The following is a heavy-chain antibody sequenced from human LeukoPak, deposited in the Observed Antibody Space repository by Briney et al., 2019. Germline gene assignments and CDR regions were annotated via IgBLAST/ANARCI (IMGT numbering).Heavy chain of an antibody. V-gene: IGHV3-33*01. Sequence: PGRSLRLSCAASGLTFSNFGMHWVRQAPGKGLEWVAGIWYDGSNKDYADSVKGRFTISRDNSKKTLYLQMNSLRAEDAAVYYCAREVAAGLDYWGQGTQVTVSS. CDR3: AREVAAGLDY. CDR1: GLTFSNFG. CDR2: IWYDGSNK. J-gene: IGHJ4*02. D-gene: IGHD6-13*01.